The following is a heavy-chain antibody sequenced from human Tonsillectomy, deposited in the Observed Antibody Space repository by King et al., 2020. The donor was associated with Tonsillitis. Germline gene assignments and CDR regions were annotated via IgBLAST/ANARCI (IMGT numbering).Heavy chain of an antibody. CDR1: GFTFSSYS. V-gene: IGHV3-48*02. D-gene: IGHD6-13*01. J-gene: IGHJ6*02. CDR2: ISSSSSTI. Sequence: VQLVESGGGLVQPGGSLRLSCAASGFTFSSYSMNWVRQAPGKGLEWVSYISSSSSTIYYADSVKGRFTISRDNAKNSLYLQMNSLRDEDTAVYYCARDRGIHPMNYYGMDVWGQGTTVTVSS. CDR3: ARDRGIHPMNYYGMDV.